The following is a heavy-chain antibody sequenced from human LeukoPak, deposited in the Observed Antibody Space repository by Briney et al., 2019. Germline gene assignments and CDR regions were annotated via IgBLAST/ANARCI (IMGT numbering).Heavy chain of an antibody. Sequence: GGSLRLSCAASGFTFSSYGMHWVRQAPGKGLEWVAVISYDGSNKYYADSVKGRFTISRDNSKNTLYLQMNSLRAEDTAVYYCAKDDSSWSLYYHYGMDVWGQGTTVTVSS. D-gene: IGHD6-13*01. J-gene: IGHJ6*02. CDR1: GFTFSSYG. CDR3: AKDDSSWSLYYHYGMDV. CDR2: ISYDGSNK. V-gene: IGHV3-30*18.